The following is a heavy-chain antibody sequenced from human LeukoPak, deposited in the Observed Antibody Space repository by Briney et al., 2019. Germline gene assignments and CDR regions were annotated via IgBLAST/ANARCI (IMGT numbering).Heavy chain of an antibody. CDR3: ARALRGGMDV. J-gene: IGHJ6*02. Sequence: GGSLRLSCAASGFTFSSYLMHWVRQAPGKGLVWVSHINSDGSTTNYADSVKGRFTISRDNAKNTLYLQMNSLRVEDTAVYYCARALRGGMDVWGQGTTVTVSS. D-gene: IGHD3-10*01. CDR2: INSDGSTT. V-gene: IGHV3-74*01. CDR1: GFTFSSYL.